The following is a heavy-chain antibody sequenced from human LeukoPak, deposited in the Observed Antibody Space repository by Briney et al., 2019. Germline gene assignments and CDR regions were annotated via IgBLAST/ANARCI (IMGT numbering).Heavy chain of an antibody. V-gene: IGHV4-39*01. CDR3: ANRRRGVMVRGVIFDY. Sequence: SETLSLTCTVSGGSISSSRYYWGWIRQPPGKGLEWIGTMYYSGSTYYNPSLKSRVTISVDTSKNQCSLKLSSVTAADTAVYYCANRRRGVMVRGVIFDYWGQGTLVTVSS. D-gene: IGHD3-10*01. CDR2: MYYSGST. J-gene: IGHJ4*02. CDR1: GGSISSSRYY.